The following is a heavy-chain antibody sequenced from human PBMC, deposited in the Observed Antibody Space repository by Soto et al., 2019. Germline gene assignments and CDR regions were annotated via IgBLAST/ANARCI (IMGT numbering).Heavy chain of an antibody. CDR2: IDADNGNI. CDR3: AKMGSSGYYSADY. V-gene: IGHV1-3*01. D-gene: IGHD3-22*01. J-gene: IGHJ4*02. CDR1: GYTLSNYA. Sequence: ASVKVSCKASGYTLSNYAMHWVRQAPGQRLEWMGWIDADNGNIKYSQKLQGRVTITTDTSATTAYMELRSLRSDDSAVYYCAKMGSSGYYSADYWGQGTLVTVSS.